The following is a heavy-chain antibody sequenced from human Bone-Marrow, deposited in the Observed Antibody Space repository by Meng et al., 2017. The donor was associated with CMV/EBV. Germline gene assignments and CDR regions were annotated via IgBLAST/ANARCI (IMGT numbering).Heavy chain of an antibody. V-gene: IGHV3-21*01. CDR3: ASLWYSNSWYPN. J-gene: IGHJ4*02. CDR1: GFTFSSYS. CDR2: ISSSSSYI. Sequence: GESLKISCAASGFTFSSYSMNWVRQAPGKGLEWVSSISSSSSYIYYADSVKGRFTISRDNAKNSLYLQMNSLRAEDTAVYYCASLWYSNSWYPNWGQGILVTVSS. D-gene: IGHD6-13*01.